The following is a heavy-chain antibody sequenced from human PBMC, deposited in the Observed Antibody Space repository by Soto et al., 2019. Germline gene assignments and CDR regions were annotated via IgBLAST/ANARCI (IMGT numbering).Heavy chain of an antibody. Sequence: QVQLQESGPRLVKPSGSLSLTCGVSGGTVASSHWWSWVRQSPGGGLEWIGNVYHTGDTNFNPSPQSRVTISVDKSNNQFSLRLNSLTAADTAVYFCAREIVTAGGNNSFDPWGPGTLVTVSS. D-gene: IGHD2-21*02. V-gene: IGHV4-4*02. J-gene: IGHJ5*02. CDR3: AREIVTAGGNNSFDP. CDR1: GGTVASSHW. CDR2: VYHTGDT.